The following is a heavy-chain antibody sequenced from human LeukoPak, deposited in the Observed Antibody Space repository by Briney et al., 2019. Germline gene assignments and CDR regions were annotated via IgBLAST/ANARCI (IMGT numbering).Heavy chain of an antibody. CDR2: ISGSGGSI. CDR1: GFTFSSYA. D-gene: IGHD2-2*02. J-gene: IGHJ4*02. Sequence: GGSLRLSCAASGFTFSSYAMSWVRQAPGKGLEWVSAISGSGGSIYYADSVKGRFTISRDNSKNTLYLQMNSLRAEDTAVYYCAKGGDIVVVPAAISGIFDYWGQGTLVTVSS. CDR3: AKGGDIVVVPAAISGIFDY. V-gene: IGHV3-23*01.